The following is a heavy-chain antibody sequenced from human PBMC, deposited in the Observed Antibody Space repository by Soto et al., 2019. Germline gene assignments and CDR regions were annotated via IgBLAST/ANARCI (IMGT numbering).Heavy chain of an antibody. V-gene: IGHV3-30*18. J-gene: IGHJ6*02. CDR2: ISYDGSNK. CDR3: TKSETAGAYYYYGMDV. CDR1: GFTFSSYG. D-gene: IGHD3-10*01. Sequence: QVQLVESGGGVVQPGRSLRLSCAASGFTFSSYGMHWVRQAPGKGLEWVAVISYDGSNKYYADSVKGRFTISRDNSKNTLYLQMKSLRAEDTAVYYCTKSETAGAYYYYGMDVWGQGTTVTVSS.